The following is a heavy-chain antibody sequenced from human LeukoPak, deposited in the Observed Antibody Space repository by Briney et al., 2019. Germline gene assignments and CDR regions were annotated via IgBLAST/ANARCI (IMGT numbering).Heavy chain of an antibody. D-gene: IGHD3-22*01. Sequence: GGSLRLSCAASGFTFSSYAMSWVRQAPGKGLEWVSAISGSGGSTYYADSVKGRFTISRDNSKNTLYLQMNSLRAEDTAVYYCAKVGYYDSSGYYNDWGYFDYWGQGTLVTVSS. CDR1: GFTFSSYA. V-gene: IGHV3-23*01. CDR2: ISGSGGST. CDR3: AKVGYYDSSGYYNDWGYFDY. J-gene: IGHJ4*02.